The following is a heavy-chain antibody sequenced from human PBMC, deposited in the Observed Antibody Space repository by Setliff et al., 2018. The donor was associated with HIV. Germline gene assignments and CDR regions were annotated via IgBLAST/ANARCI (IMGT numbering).Heavy chain of an antibody. D-gene: IGHD3-10*01. V-gene: IGHV3-48*03. CDR3: AKDPRGSMVRGLINYFDP. J-gene: IGHJ5*02. Sequence: PGGSLRLSCVGSGFIFSNYRMNWVRQAPGEGLEWIAYISSTGITTYYADSVKGRFTISRDNAKNTLFLQMNSLRAQDTAIYYCAKDPRGSMVRGLINYFDPWGQGTLVTVS. CDR1: GFIFSNYR. CDR2: ISSTGITT.